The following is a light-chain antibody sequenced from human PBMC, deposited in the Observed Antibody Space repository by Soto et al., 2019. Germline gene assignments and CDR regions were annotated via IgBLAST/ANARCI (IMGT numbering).Light chain of an antibody. CDR3: ETWDTNTRV. V-gene: IGLV4-60*03. Sequence: QSVLTQSSSASASLGSSVKLTCALSTGHSSYSIAWHQQQPGKAPRYLMYLEGSGSSNRGSGVPDRFSGSSSGADRYLTIYNLQSEDEADYYCETWDTNTRVFGGGTKLTVL. J-gene: IGLJ3*02. CDR2: LEGSGSS. CDR1: TGHSSYS.